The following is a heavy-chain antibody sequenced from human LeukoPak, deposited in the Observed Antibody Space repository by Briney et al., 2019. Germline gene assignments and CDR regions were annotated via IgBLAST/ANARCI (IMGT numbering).Heavy chain of an antibody. Sequence: PSETLSLTCTVSGGSISSSSYYWGWIRQPPGKGLEWIGSIYYSGSTYYNPSLKSRVTISVDTSKNQFSLKLSSVTAADTAVYYCARHRGPRSYYSYWGQGTLVTVSS. CDR1: GGSISSSSYY. D-gene: IGHD1-26*01. J-gene: IGHJ4*02. CDR2: IYYSGST. CDR3: ARHRGPRSYYSY. V-gene: IGHV4-39*01.